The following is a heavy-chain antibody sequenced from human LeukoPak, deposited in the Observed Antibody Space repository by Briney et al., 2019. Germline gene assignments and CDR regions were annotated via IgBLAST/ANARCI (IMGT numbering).Heavy chain of an antibody. CDR1: GFTFSSYS. D-gene: IGHD2-2*01. Sequence: PGGSLRLSCAASGFTFSSYSMNWVRQAPGKGLEWVSSISSSSSYIYYADSVKGRFTISRDNAKNSLYLQMSSLRAEDTAVYYCARDIVVVPAAPHYMDVWGKGTTVTVSS. CDR2: ISSSSSYI. CDR3: ARDIVVVPAAPHYMDV. J-gene: IGHJ6*03. V-gene: IGHV3-21*01.